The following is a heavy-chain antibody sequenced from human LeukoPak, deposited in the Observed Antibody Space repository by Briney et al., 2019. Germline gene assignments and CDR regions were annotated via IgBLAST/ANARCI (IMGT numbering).Heavy chain of an antibody. V-gene: IGHV1-2*02. CDR1: GYTFTGYY. CDR2: INPNSGGT. D-gene: IGHD2-2*02. J-gene: IGHJ6*03. CDR3: AINLCSSTSCYNYYYMDV. Sequence: ASVKVSCQASGYTFTGYYMHWVRPAPGKGLEGMGWINPNSGGTNYAQKFQGRVTMTRDTSISTAYMELSRLRSDDTAVYHCAINLCSSTSCYNYYYMDVWGKGTTVTVSS.